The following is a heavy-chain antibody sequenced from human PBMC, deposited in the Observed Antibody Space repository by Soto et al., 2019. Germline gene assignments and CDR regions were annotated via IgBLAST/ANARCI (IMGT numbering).Heavy chain of an antibody. CDR3: ATGRGYDTTANYYYYYYMDV. CDR1: GGTFSSYT. V-gene: IGHV1-69*02. J-gene: IGHJ6*03. CDR2: IIPILGIA. Sequence: GASVKVSCKASGGTFSSYTISWVRQAPGQGLEWMGRIIPILGIANYAQKFQGRVTMTADKSTNTAYMELSSLRSEDTAVYYCATGRGYDTTANYYYYYYMDVCGKGTTVTVSS. D-gene: IGHD5-12*01.